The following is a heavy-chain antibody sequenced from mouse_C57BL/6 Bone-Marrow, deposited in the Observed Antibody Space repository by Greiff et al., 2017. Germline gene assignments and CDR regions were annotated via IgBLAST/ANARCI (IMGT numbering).Heavy chain of an antibody. D-gene: IGHD2-4*01. CDR3: ARRDDYDFDY. J-gene: IGHJ2*01. CDR2: IYPGSGNT. Sequence: VQLQQSGPELVKPGASVKISCKASGYSFTSYYIHWVKQRPGQGLEWIGWIYPGSGNTKYNEKFKGKATLTADTSSSTAYMQLSSLTSEDSAVYYCARRDDYDFDYWGQGTTLTVSS. V-gene: IGHV1-66*01. CDR1: GYSFTSYY.